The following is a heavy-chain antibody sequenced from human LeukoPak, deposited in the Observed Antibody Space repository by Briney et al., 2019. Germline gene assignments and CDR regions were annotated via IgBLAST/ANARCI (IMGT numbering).Heavy chain of an antibody. D-gene: IGHD4-11*01. Sequence: SVKVSCKASGYTFTGYYMHWVRQAPGQGLEWMGRIIPILGIANYAQKFQGRVTITADKSTSTAYMELSSLRSEDTAVYYCARSNYYYYYGMDVWGQGTTVTVSS. V-gene: IGHV1-69*02. J-gene: IGHJ6*02. CDR3: ARSNYYYYYGMDV. CDR1: GYTFTGYY. CDR2: IIPILGIA.